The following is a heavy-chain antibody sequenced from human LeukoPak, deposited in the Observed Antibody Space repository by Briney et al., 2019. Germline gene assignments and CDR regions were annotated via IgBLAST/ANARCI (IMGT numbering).Heavy chain of an antibody. D-gene: IGHD2-2*01. V-gene: IGHV3-21*01. CDR3: TSRYCTSTNCYAFDV. CDR1: GFTFSSYS. CDR2: IDSSSAYI. Sequence: GPLRLSCAASGFTFSSYSMNWVRQTPGKGLEWVSSIDSSSAYIFYADSVKGRFTISRDNAKNSLYLQMNSLRAEDTAVYYCTSRYCTSTNCYAFDVWGQGTMVTVSS. J-gene: IGHJ3*01.